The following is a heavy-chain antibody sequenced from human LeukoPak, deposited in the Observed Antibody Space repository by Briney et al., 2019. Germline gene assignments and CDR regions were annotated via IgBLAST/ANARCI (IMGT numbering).Heavy chain of an antibody. CDR3: TVDQLSSSWYWHFDL. CDR1: GFIFNSYA. J-gene: IGHJ2*01. V-gene: IGHV3-30*04. CDR2: ISSDGSNK. D-gene: IGHD6-13*01. Sequence: GGSLRLSCAASGFIFNSYAMHWVRQAPGKGLEWVAIISSDGSNKYYADSVKGRFTISRDNSKNTLYLQMNSLGAEDTAVYYCTVDQLSSSWYWHFDLWGRGTLVTVSS.